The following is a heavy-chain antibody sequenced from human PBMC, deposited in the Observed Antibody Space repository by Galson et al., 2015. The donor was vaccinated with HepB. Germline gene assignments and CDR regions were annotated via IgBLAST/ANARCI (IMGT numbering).Heavy chain of an antibody. V-gene: IGHV1-69*13. CDR1: GGTFSSYA. J-gene: IGHJ6*03. CDR3: ARDGVPSSQSYYYMDL. Sequence: SVKVSCKASGGTFSSYAISWVRQAPGQGLEWMGGIIPIFGTANYAQKFPGRVTITADESTSTAYMELSSLRSEDTAVYYCARDGVPSSQSYYYMDLWGKGTTVTVSS. D-gene: IGHD2-8*01. CDR2: IIPIFGTA.